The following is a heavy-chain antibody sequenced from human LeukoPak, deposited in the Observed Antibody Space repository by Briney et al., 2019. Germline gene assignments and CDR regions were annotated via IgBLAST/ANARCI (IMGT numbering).Heavy chain of an antibody. V-gene: IGHV3-30*04. D-gene: IGHD3-10*02. CDR3: AELGITMIGGV. CDR1: GFTFSSYA. J-gene: IGHJ6*04. CDR2: ISYDGSNK. Sequence: GRSLRLSCAASGFTFSSYAMHWARQAPGKGLEWVAVISYDGSNKYYADSVKGRFTISRDNAKNSLYLQMNSLRAEDTAVYYCAELGITMIGGVWGKGTTVTISS.